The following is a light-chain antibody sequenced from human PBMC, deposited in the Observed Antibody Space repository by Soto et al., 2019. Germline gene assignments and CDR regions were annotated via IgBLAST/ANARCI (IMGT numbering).Light chain of an antibody. Sequence: QSALTQPASVSGSPGQSISFSCAGSNSDVGSSVYVSWYQQHPGKAPKLIISEVSKRPSGVPDRFSGSKSGNTASLSVSGLQADDEADYYCSSYAGSNNLVFGGGTKVTVL. V-gene: IGLV2-8*01. CDR2: EVS. CDR3: SSYAGSNNLV. J-gene: IGLJ3*02. CDR1: NSDVGSSVY.